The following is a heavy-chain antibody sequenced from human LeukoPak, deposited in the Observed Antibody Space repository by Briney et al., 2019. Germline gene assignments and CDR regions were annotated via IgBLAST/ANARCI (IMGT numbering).Heavy chain of an antibody. CDR3: AKVGGSTMIVVVTRKYYFDY. Sequence: GGSLRLSCAASGFTFSSYAMSWVRQAPGKGLEWVSAISGSGGSTYYADSVKGRFTISRDNSKNTLHLQMNSLRAEDTAVYYCAKVGGSTMIVVVTRKYYFDYWGQGTLVTVSS. CDR1: GFTFSSYA. CDR2: ISGSGGST. J-gene: IGHJ4*02. V-gene: IGHV3-23*01. D-gene: IGHD3-22*01.